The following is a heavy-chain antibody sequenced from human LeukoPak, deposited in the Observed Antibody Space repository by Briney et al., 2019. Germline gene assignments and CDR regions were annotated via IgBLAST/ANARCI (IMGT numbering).Heavy chain of an antibody. CDR1: GFSFSVYE. V-gene: IGHV3-48*03. D-gene: IGHD6-19*01. J-gene: IGHJ4*02. CDR3: TTLTVASSFDY. CDR2: ISSSGTTT. Sequence: GGSLRLSCAASGFSFSVYEMHWVRQAPGKGLEWISDISSSGTTTYYADSVKGRFTISRDNTKNSLYLQMNRLRVEDTAIYYCTTLTVASSFDYWGQGTLVTVSS.